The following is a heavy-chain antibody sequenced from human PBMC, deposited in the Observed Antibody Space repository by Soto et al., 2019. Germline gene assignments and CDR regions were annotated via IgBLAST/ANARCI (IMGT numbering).Heavy chain of an antibody. Sequence: EVELVETGGGLIQPGGSLRLSCAASGFTVSSSSMSWVRQAPGKGLEWVSLIYADGATYYGDSVKGRFTISRDTSKNTLSLQMTSLRVDDTAVYYCARDASFLGAPFHYWGQGTLVTVSS. CDR2: IYADGAT. D-gene: IGHD3-16*01. CDR1: GFTVSSSS. V-gene: IGHV3-53*02. CDR3: ARDASFLGAPFHY. J-gene: IGHJ4*02.